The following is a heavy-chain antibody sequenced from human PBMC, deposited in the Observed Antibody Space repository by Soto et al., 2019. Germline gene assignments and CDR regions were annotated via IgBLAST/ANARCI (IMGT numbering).Heavy chain of an antibody. CDR2: IYDSGST. J-gene: IGHJ6*02. D-gene: IGHD1-26*01. V-gene: IGHV4-61*01. Sequence: QVRLQESGPGLVKPSETLSLSCLVSGDSVGNGPYYWSWIRQSPGEGLEWIAYIYDSGSTNVNPSLERRVHISIDMSKNQFFLELRSVTAADAAVYFCARVGSSCHSGGCYYYYGLGVWGQGTTVAISS. CDR3: ARVGSSCHSGGCYYYYGLGV. CDR1: GDSVGNGPYY.